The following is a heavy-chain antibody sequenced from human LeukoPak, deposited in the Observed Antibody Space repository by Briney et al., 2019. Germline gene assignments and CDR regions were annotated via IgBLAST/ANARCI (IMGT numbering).Heavy chain of an antibody. Sequence: GGSPRLSCAASGFTVNNNYVNWVRQAPGKGLEWVSGIYGDGSTYYADSVKGRFTISRDSSKNTLFLQMNSLRAEDTAVYYCAIGSYCSGGSCYPLFDYWGRGTLVTVSS. D-gene: IGHD2-15*01. CDR3: AIGSYCSGGSCYPLFDY. J-gene: IGHJ4*02. V-gene: IGHV3-53*01. CDR1: GFTVNNNY. CDR2: IYGDGST.